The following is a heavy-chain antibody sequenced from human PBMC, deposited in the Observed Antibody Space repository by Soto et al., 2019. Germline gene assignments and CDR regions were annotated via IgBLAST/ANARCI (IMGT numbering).Heavy chain of an antibody. CDR2: ITDTGGDA. CDR3: ARGSTDSYPGSRIFDF. Sequence: GGSLRLSCVASGLTFGSRAMAWVRQAPGEGLQWVSTITDTGGDAKYADSVRGRFVISRDNSKKTLYLQMTSLTAEDSAMYYCARGSTDSYPGSRIFDFWGRGTLVTVSS. CDR1: GLTFGSRA. V-gene: IGHV3-23*01. D-gene: IGHD3-10*01. J-gene: IGHJ4*02.